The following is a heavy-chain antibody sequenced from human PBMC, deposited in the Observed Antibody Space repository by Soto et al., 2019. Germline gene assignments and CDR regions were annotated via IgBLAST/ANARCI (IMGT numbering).Heavy chain of an antibody. D-gene: IGHD2-15*01. CDR3: ARTKGYCSGGSCYGWFDP. Sequence: QVPLVQSGAEVKKPGSSVKVSCKASGGTFSSYAISWVRQAPGQGLEWMGGIIPIFGTANYAQKFQGRVTITADESTSTAYMELSSLRSEDTAVYYCARTKGYCSGGSCYGWFDPWGQGTLVTVSS. CDR1: GGTFSSYA. V-gene: IGHV1-69*01. J-gene: IGHJ5*02. CDR2: IIPIFGTA.